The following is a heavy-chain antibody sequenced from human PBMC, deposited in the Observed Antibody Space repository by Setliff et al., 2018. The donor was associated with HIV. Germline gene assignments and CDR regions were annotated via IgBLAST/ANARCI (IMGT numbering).Heavy chain of an antibody. Sequence: PSETLSLTCTVSGGSISSYYWSWIRQPPGKGLEWIGYIYYGSTNYNPSLRSRVTISVDTSKNQFSLNLRSVTAADTAVYYCARSDNFWSAESSFDYWGQGTLVTVSS. J-gene: IGHJ4*02. V-gene: IGHV4-59*01. CDR3: ARSDNFWSAESSFDY. CDR1: GGSISSYY. D-gene: IGHD3-3*01. CDR2: IYYGST.